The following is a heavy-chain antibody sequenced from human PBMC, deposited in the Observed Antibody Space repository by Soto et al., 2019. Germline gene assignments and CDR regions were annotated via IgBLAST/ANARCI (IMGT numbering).Heavy chain of an antibody. J-gene: IGHJ6*02. CDR2: ISYDGSNK. D-gene: IGHD5-12*01. V-gene: IGHV3-30*18. CDR1: GFTFSSYG. CDR3: AKTGSRGFVARYGMDV. Sequence: QVQLVESGGGVVQPGRSLRLSCAASGFTFSSYGMHWVRQAPGKGLEWVAVISYDGSNKYYADSVKGRFTISRDNSKNTLYLQMNSLRAEDTAVYYCAKTGSRGFVARYGMDVWGQGTTVTVSS.